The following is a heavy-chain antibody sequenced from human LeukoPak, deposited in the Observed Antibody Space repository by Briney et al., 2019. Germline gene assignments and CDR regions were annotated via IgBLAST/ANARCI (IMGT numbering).Heavy chain of an antibody. V-gene: IGHV4-59*08. CDR3: TRQRSSTWSLGY. Sequence: SETLSLTCTVSGGSISSYYWRWIRQPPGKGLEWIGNVYYSGSTNYTPSLKSRITISVSTSKNQFSLKLGTVTAADAAVYFSTRQRSSTWSLGYWGQGTLVTVSS. CDR1: GGSISSYY. D-gene: IGHD6-13*01. CDR2: VYYSGST. J-gene: IGHJ4*02.